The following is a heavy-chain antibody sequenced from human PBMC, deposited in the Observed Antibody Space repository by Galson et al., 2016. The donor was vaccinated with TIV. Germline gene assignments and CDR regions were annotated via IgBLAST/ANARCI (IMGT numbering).Heavy chain of an antibody. CDR1: GFTFNNYA. CDR3: AKRRNYGGDALES. D-gene: IGHD4-23*01. J-gene: IGHJ3*02. V-gene: IGHV3-23*01. CDR2: ISGGGGIT. Sequence: SLRLSCAASGFTFNNYAMHWVRRAPGKGLEWVSGISGGGGITYIAESVKGRFAISRDNSRDTLYLQLNSLRAEDTAVYYCAKRRNYGGDALESWGQGTMVTVSS.